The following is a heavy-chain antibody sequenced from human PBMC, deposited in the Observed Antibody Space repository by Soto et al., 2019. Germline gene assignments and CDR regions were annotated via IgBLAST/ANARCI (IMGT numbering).Heavy chain of an antibody. CDR2: FDLENGET. Sequence: ASVKVSCKDSGYTLTELSIHWVRQAPGEGLEWMGGFDLENGETIYAQRFQGRVTMTVESSADTPYMELSSLRSEDTAVYYYSLEVRRNNKFDHWGQGTMVTVYS. CDR3: SLEVRRNNKFDH. D-gene: IGHD3-10*01. J-gene: IGHJ4*02. V-gene: IGHV1-24*01. CDR1: GYTLTELS.